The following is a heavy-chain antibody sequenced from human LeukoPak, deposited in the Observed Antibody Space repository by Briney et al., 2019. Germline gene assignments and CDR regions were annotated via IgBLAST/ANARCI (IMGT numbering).Heavy chain of an antibody. J-gene: IGHJ4*02. V-gene: IGHV1-18*01. Sequence: ASVKVSCKASGGTSSSYAISWVRQAPGQGLEWMGWISAYNGNTNYAQKLQGRVTMTTDTSTSTAYMELRSLRSDDTAVYYCARDRWELPGGGFDYWGQGTLVTVSS. CDR2: ISAYNGNT. CDR3: ARDRWELPGGGFDY. CDR1: GGTSSSYA. D-gene: IGHD1-26*01.